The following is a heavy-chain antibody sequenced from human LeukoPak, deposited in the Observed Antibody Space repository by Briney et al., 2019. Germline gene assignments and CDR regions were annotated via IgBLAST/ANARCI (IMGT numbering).Heavy chain of an antibody. D-gene: IGHD2-2*01. CDR3: AKGGPLCPDY. CDR2: ISYDGSNK. V-gene: IGHV3-30*18. Sequence: PGRSLRLSCAASGFTFSSYGMHWVRQAPGKGLEWVVVISYDGSNKYYADSVKGRFTISRDNSKNTLYLQMNSLRAEDTAVYYCAKGGPLCPDYWGQGTLVTVSS. CDR1: GFTFSSYG. J-gene: IGHJ4*02.